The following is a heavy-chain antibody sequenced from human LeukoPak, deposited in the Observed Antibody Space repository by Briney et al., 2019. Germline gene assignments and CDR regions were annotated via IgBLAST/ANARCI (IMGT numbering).Heavy chain of an antibody. V-gene: IGHV4-59*08. Sequence: PSGTLSLTCTVSGGSVSDYYWSWIRQSPGKGLEWIGYIYYTGSTSYNPSLRSRVTMSADTSKNQFSLKLSSVTATGTAFYHCAMYYYGSGNYFDYWGQGTLVTVSS. D-gene: IGHD3-10*01. CDR1: GGSVSDYY. J-gene: IGHJ4*02. CDR2: IYYTGST. CDR3: AMYYYGSGNYFDY.